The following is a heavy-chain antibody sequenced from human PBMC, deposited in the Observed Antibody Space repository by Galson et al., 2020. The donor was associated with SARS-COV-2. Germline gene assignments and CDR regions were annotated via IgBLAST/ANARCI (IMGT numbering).Heavy chain of an antibody. Sequence: SETLSLTCTVSGGSISSSRYYWGWLRQPPGEGLEWIGSIYYSESNYSNPSLTSRVTMSVDTSKNQFSLKLSSVTAADTAVYYCARQILTGYYSFYYFDYWGLGTLVTVSS. V-gene: IGHV4-39*01. CDR1: GGSISSSRYY. D-gene: IGHD3-9*01. CDR2: IYYSESN. J-gene: IGHJ4*02. CDR3: ARQILTGYYSFYYFDY.